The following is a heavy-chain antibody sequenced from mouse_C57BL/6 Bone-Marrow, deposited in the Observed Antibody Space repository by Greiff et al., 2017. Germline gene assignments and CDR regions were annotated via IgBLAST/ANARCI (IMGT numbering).Heavy chain of an antibody. J-gene: IGHJ1*03. CDR2: FNPGVGRT. Sequence: QVQLQQPGAELVKPGPSVKMSCKVSGYTFTGTGITWVNQRHGKGLAWIGDFNPGVGRTNYNDKFKSKATLTVGSSSSTAYMQLSSLTSEDSAVYYCARGEWYCDVWGTGTTVTVSS. V-gene: IGHV1-55*01. CDR1: GYTFTGTG. CDR3: ARGEWYCDV.